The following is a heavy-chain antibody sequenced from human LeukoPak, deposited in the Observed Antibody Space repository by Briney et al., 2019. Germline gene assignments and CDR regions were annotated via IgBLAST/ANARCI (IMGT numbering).Heavy chain of an antibody. CDR2: ISSSSSYT. V-gene: IGHV3-11*06. J-gene: IGHJ1*01. Sequence: GGSLRLSCAASGFTFSDYYMSWIRQAPGKGLEWVSYISSSSSYTNYADPVKGRFTISRDNAKNSLYLQMNSLRAEDTAVYYCARDWPTIAAAGTIPEYFQHWGQGTLVTVSS. D-gene: IGHD6-13*01. CDR3: ARDWPTIAAAGTIPEYFQH. CDR1: GFTFSDYY.